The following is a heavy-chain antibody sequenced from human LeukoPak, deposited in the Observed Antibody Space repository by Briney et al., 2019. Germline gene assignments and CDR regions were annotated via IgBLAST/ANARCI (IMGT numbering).Heavy chain of an antibody. CDR3: ARDYYDILTGQENYFDY. D-gene: IGHD3-9*01. CDR1: GFTFSSYG. Sequence: GGSLRLSCAASGFTFSSYGMHWVRQAPGKGLEWVAFIRYDGSNKYYADSVKGRFTISRDNSKNTLYLQMNSLRAEDTAVYYCARDYYDILTGQENYFDYWGQGTLVTVSS. CDR2: IRYDGSNK. V-gene: IGHV3-30*02. J-gene: IGHJ4*02.